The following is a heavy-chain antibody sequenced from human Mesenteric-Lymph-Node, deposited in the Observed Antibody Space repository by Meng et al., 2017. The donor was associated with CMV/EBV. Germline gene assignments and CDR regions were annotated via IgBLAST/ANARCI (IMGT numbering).Heavy chain of an antibody. J-gene: IGHJ5*02. CDR2: INPSGDYT. Sequence: ASVKVSCKASGYTFTSYYMHWVRQAPGQGLEWMGVINPSGDYTVVAQKFQGRATLTWDTSTSTDYMELTSLRSEDTAVYYCARDSSNVDTWWLDPWGQGTLVTVSS. V-gene: IGHV1-46*01. CDR1: GYTFTSYY. D-gene: IGHD2-2*02. CDR3: ARDSSNVDTWWLDP.